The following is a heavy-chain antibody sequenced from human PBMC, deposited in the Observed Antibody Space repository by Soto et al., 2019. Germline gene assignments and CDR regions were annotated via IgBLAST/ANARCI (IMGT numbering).Heavy chain of an antibody. D-gene: IGHD3-3*01. CDR3: ADRTERVPYDF. CDR2: IYWDDDE. Sequence: QITLKESGPTLVKPTQTLTLTCTFSGFSLNTSGVGVGWIRQPPGKALEWLALIYWDDDERYSPSLRSRLTITKDTSKNQVVLMMTNMDAVDSATYYCADRTERVPYDFWGQGTLVTVSS. J-gene: IGHJ4*02. V-gene: IGHV2-5*02. CDR1: GFSLNTSGVG.